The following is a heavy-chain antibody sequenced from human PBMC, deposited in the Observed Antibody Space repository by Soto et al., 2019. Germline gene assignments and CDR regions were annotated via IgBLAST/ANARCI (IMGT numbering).Heavy chain of an antibody. Sequence: ASVKVSCKASGYTFTSYYMHWVRQAPGQGFEWMGIINPSGGSTSYAQKFQGRVTMTRDTSTSTVYMELSSLRSEDTAVYYCAGDRYCGGDCHHSDAFDIWGQGTMVTVSS. J-gene: IGHJ3*02. D-gene: IGHD2-21*02. V-gene: IGHV1-46*01. CDR3: AGDRYCGGDCHHSDAFDI. CDR2: INPSGGST. CDR1: GYTFTSYY.